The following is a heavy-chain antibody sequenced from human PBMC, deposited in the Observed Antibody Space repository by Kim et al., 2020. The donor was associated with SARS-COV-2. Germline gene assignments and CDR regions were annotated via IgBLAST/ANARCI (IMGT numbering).Heavy chain of an antibody. J-gene: IGHJ6*02. CDR1: GFTFSNYG. CDR3: AKDHGANDAGRLNYYYYYGMDV. CDR2: ISYDGSNK. D-gene: IGHD1-1*01. V-gene: IGHV3-30*18. Sequence: GGSLRLSCAASGFTFSNYGMHWVRQAPGKGLEWVAVISYDGSNKYYADSVKGRFTISRDNSKNTLYLQMNSLRAEDTAVYYCAKDHGANDAGRLNYYYYYGMDVWGQGTTVTVSS.